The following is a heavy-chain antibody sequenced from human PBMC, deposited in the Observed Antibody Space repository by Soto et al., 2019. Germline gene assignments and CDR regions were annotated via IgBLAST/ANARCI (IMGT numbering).Heavy chain of an antibody. D-gene: IGHD3-9*01. CDR1: GFTFSSYS. CDR2: ISSSSSTI. CDR3: ARDQDWSFDY. J-gene: IGHJ4*02. V-gene: IGHV3-48*01. Sequence: GGSLRLSCAASGFTFSSYSMNWVRQAPGKGLEWVSYISSSSSTIYYADSVKGRFTVSRDNAKNSLYLQMHSLRVEDTAVYYCARDQDWSFDYWGQGTLVTVSS.